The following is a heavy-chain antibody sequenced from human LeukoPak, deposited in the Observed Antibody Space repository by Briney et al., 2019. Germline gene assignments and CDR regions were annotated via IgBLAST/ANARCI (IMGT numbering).Heavy chain of an antibody. D-gene: IGHD6-6*01. CDR3: ARRTYSSSSSIFEY. Sequence: VSVPVACHVSGQTSPTYGIRWVRPASGQGLDWMGWLSAYNGNINYAQQLQGRVTMTTDTSTSTAYMELKSLGSDDTAVYYCARRTYSSSSSIFEYWGQGTLVTVSS. CDR1: GQTSPTYG. V-gene: IGHV1-18*01. CDR2: LSAYNGNI. J-gene: IGHJ4*02.